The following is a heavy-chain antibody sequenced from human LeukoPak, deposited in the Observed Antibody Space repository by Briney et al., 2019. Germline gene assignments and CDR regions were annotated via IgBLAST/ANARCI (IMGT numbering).Heavy chain of an antibody. D-gene: IGHD3-3*01. CDR2: IIPILGIA. CDR3: AADRRGDLSMFDP. CDR1: GGTFSSYA. Sequence: GASVKVSCKASGGTFSSYAISWVRQAPGRGLEWMGRIIPILGIANYAQKFQGRVTITRDMSTSTAYMELSSLRSEDTAVYYCAADRRGDLSMFDPWGQGTLVTVSS. J-gene: IGHJ5*02. V-gene: IGHV1-69*04.